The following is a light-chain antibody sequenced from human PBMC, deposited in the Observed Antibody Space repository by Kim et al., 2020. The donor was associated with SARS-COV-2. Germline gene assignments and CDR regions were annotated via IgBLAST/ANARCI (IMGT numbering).Light chain of an antibody. V-gene: IGKV3-20*01. CDR1: QSVSSGY. J-gene: IGKJ5*01. CDR3: QQYGSS. CDR2: GAS. Sequence: DIVLTQSPGTLPLSPGDRATLSCRASQSVSSGYLAWYQHKRGQAPMLLIYGASSRAPGIPDRFSGSGSGTDFTLTITRLEPEDFAVYYCQQYGSSFGQGTRVEIK.